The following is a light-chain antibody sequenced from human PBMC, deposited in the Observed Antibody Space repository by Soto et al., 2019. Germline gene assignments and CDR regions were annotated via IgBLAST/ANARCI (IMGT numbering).Light chain of an antibody. Sequence: DILMTQSPSTLSASVGDRVTISCRASQSVSTWLAWYQQKPGKAPKLLIYKVSSLQSGVPSRFSGSGSGTKVTLPIISLQPEDFAAYYCQQHHEYAAWTFGQGTKVEIK. CDR2: KVS. J-gene: IGKJ1*01. CDR1: QSVSTW. V-gene: IGKV1-5*03. CDR3: QQHHEYAAWT.